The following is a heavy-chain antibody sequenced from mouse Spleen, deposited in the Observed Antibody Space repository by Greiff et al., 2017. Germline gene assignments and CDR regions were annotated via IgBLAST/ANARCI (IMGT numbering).Heavy chain of an antibody. CDR3: ARGGDYDGAWFAY. CDR2: ISSGGGNT. V-gene: IGHV5-9*01. CDR1: GFTFSSYA. D-gene: IGHD2-4*01. Sequence: DVMLVESGGGLVKLGGSLKLSCAASGFTFSSYAMSWVRQTPEKRLEWVATISSGGGNTYYPDSVKGRFTISRDNAKNTLYLQMSSLKSEDTAMYYCARGGDYDGAWFAYWGQGTLVTVSA. J-gene: IGHJ3*01.